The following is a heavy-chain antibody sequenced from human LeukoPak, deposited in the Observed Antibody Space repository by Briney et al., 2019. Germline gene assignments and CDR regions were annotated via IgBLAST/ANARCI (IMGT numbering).Heavy chain of an antibody. CDR1: GGSISSYY. CDR3: AADGARWY. V-gene: IGHV4-59*01. Sequence: PSETLSLTCTVSGGSISSYYWSWIRQPPGKGLEWIGYIYYSGSTNYNPSLKSRVTISVDTSKNQFSLKLSSVTAADTAVYYCAADGARWYWGQGTLVTVSS. J-gene: IGHJ4*02. D-gene: IGHD4-23*01. CDR2: IYYSGST.